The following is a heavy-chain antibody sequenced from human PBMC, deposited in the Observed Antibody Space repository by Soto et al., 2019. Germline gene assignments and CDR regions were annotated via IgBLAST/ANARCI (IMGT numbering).Heavy chain of an antibody. CDR1: GGSISSSSYY. CDR3: AGHPIGYSGYDSDY. D-gene: IGHD5-12*01. Sequence: QLQLQESGPGLVKPSETLSLTCTVSGGSISSSSYYWVWLRQPPGKGLEWIGSIYYSGSTYSNQSLKSRVTIPPDTSKNQFPLKLSSVTAADTAVFYCAGHPIGYSGYDSDYWGQGTLVTLCS. J-gene: IGHJ4*02. CDR2: IYYSGST. V-gene: IGHV4-39*01.